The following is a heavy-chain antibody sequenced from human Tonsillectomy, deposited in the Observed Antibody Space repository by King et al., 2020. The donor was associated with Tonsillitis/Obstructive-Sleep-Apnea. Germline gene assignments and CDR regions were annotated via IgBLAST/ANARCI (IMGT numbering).Heavy chain of an antibody. V-gene: IGHV4-39*01. D-gene: IGHD3-3*02. CDR3: ARLAFLDYLPGYYFDY. CDR2: MYYTGST. CDR1: GGSINNNNYY. Sequence: LQLQESGPGLVKPSETLSLTCTVSGGSINNNNYYWAWMRQPPGQGPEWIGTMYYTGSTYYNPSLKTRVTISVDTSKNQFSLRLSSVAAADTALYYCARLAFLDYLPGYYFDYWGQGTLVTVSA. J-gene: IGHJ4*02.